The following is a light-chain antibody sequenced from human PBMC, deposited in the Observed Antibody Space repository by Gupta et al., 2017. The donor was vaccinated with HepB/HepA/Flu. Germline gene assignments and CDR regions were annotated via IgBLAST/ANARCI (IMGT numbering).Light chain of an antibody. V-gene: IGLV1-44*01. CDR3: AAWDTSLNAVV. J-gene: IGLJ2*01. CDR2: YND. Sequence: HSVLTQSTSISGTPGQRVTISCSGSSSNVGSNNVNWYQQLPGTAPKLLIYYNDERASGVPDRISGSKSGTSASLAISGLQSEDEADYYCAAWDTSLNAVVFGGGTKLTVL. CDR1: SSNVGSNN.